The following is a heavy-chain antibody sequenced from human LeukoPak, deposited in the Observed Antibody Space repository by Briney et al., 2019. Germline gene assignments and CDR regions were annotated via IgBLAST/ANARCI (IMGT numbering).Heavy chain of an antibody. Sequence: TGGSLRPSCVASGFSSTYTSWVRQAPGKGLEWVSVIYSGDSTYYADSVRGRFTISRDISKNTVYLQMDSLRPEDTAVYYCARDLWDGTGYWGQGTLVTVAS. CDR3: ARDLWDGTGY. CDR1: GFSSTY. CDR2: IYSGDST. D-gene: IGHD3-3*01. J-gene: IGHJ4*02. V-gene: IGHV3-66*02.